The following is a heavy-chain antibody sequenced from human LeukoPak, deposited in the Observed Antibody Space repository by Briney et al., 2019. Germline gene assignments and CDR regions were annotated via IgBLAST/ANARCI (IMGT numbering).Heavy chain of an antibody. D-gene: IGHD6-13*01. J-gene: IGHJ6*02. CDR2: ISSSSNYV. CDR1: GFTFSGYS. CDR3: ARDPRGAAGTYGMDV. V-gene: IGHV3-21*01. Sequence: PGGSLRLSCAASGFTFSGYSMNWVRQAPGKGLEWVSSISSSSNYVFYADSVKGRITISRDNAKNSLYLQINSLRAEDTAVYYCARDPRGAAGTYGMDVWGQGTTVTVSS.